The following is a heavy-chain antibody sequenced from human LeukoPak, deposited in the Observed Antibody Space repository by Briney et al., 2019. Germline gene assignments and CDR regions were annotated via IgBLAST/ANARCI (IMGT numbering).Heavy chain of an antibody. Sequence: GGSLRLSCSPTGFIFSNYVMSWVRQAPGKGLEWVSGISGSGGTTYYADSVKGRFTISRDNSKNTLYLQMNSLRAEDTAVYYCAKDAHGDYGAGPFDIWGQGTMVTVSS. V-gene: IGHV3-23*01. CDR3: AKDAHGDYGAGPFDI. CDR2: ISGSGGTT. CDR1: GFIFSNYV. D-gene: IGHD4-17*01. J-gene: IGHJ3*02.